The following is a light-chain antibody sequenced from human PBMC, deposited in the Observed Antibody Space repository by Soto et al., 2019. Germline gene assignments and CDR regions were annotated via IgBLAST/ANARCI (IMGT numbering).Light chain of an antibody. CDR1: QSISSW. CDR3: QQYNSYSRT. V-gene: IGKV1-5*03. J-gene: IGKJ1*01. Sequence: DIQMPQSPSTLSASVGDRVTITCRASQSISSWLAWNQQKPGKAPKLLIYKASSLQSGVPSRFSGSGSGTEFTLTISSLQPDDFATYYCQQYNSYSRTFGQGTKVDIK. CDR2: KAS.